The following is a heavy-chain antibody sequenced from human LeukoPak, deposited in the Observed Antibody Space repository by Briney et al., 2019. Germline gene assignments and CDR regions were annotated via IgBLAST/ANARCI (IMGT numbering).Heavy chain of an antibody. D-gene: IGHD5-24*01. CDR1: GGSISSGGYY. CDR3: ARTIRDYYYGMDV. J-gene: IGHJ6*02. V-gene: IGHV4-31*03. CDR2: IYYSGGT. Sequence: PSETLSLTCTVSGGSISSGGYYWSWIRQHPGKGLEWIGYIYYSGGTYYNPSLKSRVTISVDTSKNQFSPKLSSVTAADTAVYYCARTIRDYYYGMDVWGQGTTVTVSS.